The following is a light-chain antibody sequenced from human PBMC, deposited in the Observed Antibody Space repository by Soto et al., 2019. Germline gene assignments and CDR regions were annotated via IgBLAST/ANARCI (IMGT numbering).Light chain of an antibody. CDR2: GAS. Sequence: EIVLTQSPGTLSLSPGERATLSCRASQSVSSSYLAWYQQKPGQAPRLLIYGASSRATGIPDRFSGSGSGTDFTLTISRLEPEDFAVYFCQHYGSSLWTFGQGTKVDNK. CDR3: QHYGSSLWT. J-gene: IGKJ1*01. V-gene: IGKV3-20*01. CDR1: QSVSSSY.